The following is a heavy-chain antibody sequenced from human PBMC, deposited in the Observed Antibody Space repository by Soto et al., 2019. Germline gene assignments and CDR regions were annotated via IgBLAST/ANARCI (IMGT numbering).Heavy chain of an antibody. CDR3: ARESRQPYGDYFDY. CDR1: GGSISSYY. D-gene: IGHD4-17*01. CDR2: IYYSGST. J-gene: IGHJ4*02. Sequence: PSETLSLTCTLSGGSISSYYWSWIRQPPGKGLEWIGYIYYSGSTHYNPSLKSRVTISVDTSKNQFSLNLSSVTAAVTAVHYCARESRQPYGDYFDYWGQGTLVTVSS. V-gene: IGHV4-59*01.